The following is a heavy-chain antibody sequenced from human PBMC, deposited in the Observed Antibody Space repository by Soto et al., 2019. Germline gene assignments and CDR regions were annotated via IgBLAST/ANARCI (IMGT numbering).Heavy chain of an antibody. CDR2: ISDDGVSK. D-gene: IGHD3-10*01. CDR3: ARAYYFGSGTSYTLYY. J-gene: IGHJ4*02. V-gene: IGHV3-30*03. Sequence: GSLRLSCAAPGFTFSNYGMHWVRQAPGKGLEWVAAISDDGVSKYYADSVQGRFTISRDNSESAVFLQMNSLRPDDTALYFCARAYYFGSGTSYTLYYWGQGTQVTVSS. CDR1: GFTFSNYG.